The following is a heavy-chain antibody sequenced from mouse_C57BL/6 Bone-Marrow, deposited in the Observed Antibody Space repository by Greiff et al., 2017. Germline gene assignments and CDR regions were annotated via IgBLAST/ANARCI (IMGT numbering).Heavy chain of an antibody. J-gene: IGHJ4*01. CDR3: ARGGLPYYYAMAY. CDR2: IDPSDSYT. Sequence: QVQLQQPGAELVRPGTSVKLSCKASGYTFTSYWMHWVKQRPGQGLEWIGVIDPSDSYTNYNQKFKGKATLTVDTSSSTAYMQRSSLTSEASAVYYCARGGLPYYYAMAYWGQGTSVTISS. D-gene: IGHD1-1*02. CDR1: GYTFTSYW. V-gene: IGHV1-59*01.